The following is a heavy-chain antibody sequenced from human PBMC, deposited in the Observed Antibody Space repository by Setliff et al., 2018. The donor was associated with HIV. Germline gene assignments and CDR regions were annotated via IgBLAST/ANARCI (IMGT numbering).Heavy chain of an antibody. CDR2: INHSGSS. CDR1: GGSFSGYY. J-gene: IGHJ3*02. V-gene: IGHV4-34*01. Sequence: ASETLSLTCAVYGGSFSGYYWSWIRQPPGKGLEWIGEINHSGSSNYNPSLKSRVTISIDTSKNQFSLRVNSVTAADTAMYYCARGAGDFDDTDHDDAFDMWGQGTMVTVSS. CDR3: ARGAGDFDDTDHDDAFDM. D-gene: IGHD3-22*01.